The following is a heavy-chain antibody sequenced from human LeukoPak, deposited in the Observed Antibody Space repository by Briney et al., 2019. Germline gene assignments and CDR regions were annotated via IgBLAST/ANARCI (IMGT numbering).Heavy chain of an antibody. CDR1: GFTFSSYS. V-gene: IGHV3-21*01. J-gene: IGHJ4*02. Sequence: GGSLRLSCAASGFTFSSYSMNWVRQAPGKGLEWVSSISSSSSYIYYADSVKGRFTISRDNAKNSLYLQMDSLRAEDTAVYYCARERWDTAYVGLDYWGQGTLVTVSS. CDR3: ARERWDTAYVGLDY. D-gene: IGHD5-18*01. CDR2: ISSSSSYI.